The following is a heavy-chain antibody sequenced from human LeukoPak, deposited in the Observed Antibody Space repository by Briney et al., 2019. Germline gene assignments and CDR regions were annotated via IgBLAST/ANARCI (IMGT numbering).Heavy chain of an antibody. D-gene: IGHD6-13*01. V-gene: IGHV1-46*01. CDR2: INPSGGT. J-gene: IGHJ4*02. Sequence: GASVKVSCKASGYTFSIYNMHWVRQAPGQGLEWMGIINPSGGTSYAQKLQGRITMTRDTSTVYMELSSLRSEDTAVYYCAREGVAGTGLDYWGQGTLVIVSS. CDR3: AREGVAGTGLDY. CDR1: GYTFSIYN.